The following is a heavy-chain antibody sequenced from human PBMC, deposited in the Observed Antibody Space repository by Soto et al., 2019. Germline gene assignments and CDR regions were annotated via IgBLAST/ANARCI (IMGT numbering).Heavy chain of an antibody. CDR3: ARRPTNYDFWSGYSPDYYYHMDV. V-gene: IGHV4-34*01. CDR2: INHSGST. D-gene: IGHD3-3*01. J-gene: IGHJ6*03. Sequence: SETLSLTCAVYGGSFSGYYWSWVRQPPGKGLEWIGEINHSGSTYYNPSLKSRVTISVDTSKSQFSLKLSSVTAADTAVYYCARRPTNYDFWSGYSPDYYYHMDVWGKGTTVTVSS. CDR1: GGSFSGYY.